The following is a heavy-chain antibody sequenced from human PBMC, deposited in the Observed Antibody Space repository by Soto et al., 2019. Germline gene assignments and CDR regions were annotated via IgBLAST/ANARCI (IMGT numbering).Heavy chain of an antibody. CDR2: IDYSGST. CDR1: GGSISSGGYV. J-gene: IGHJ6*02. V-gene: IGHV4-31*03. D-gene: IGHD4-17*01. Sequence: PSETLSLTCTVSGGSISSGGYVWNWIRLHPGKGLEWIGYIDYSGSTYYNPSLRSRVTISVDTSKNQFSLKLSSVTAADTAVYYCASFLPYGGIMDVWGQGTTVTVSS. CDR3: ASFLPYGGIMDV.